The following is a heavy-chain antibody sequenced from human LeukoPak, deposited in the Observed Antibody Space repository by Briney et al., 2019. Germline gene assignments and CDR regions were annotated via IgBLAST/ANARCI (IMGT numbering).Heavy chain of an antibody. D-gene: IGHD4-23*01. J-gene: IGHJ4*02. CDR2: IYYSGST. CDR3: ARERGGYGGLDY. CDR1: GGSISSSSYY. V-gene: IGHV4-39*07. Sequence: SETLSLTCTVSGGSISSSSYYWGWIRQPPGKGLEWIGSIYYSGSTYYNPFLKSRVTISVDTSKNQFSLKLSSVTAADTAVYYCARERGGYGGLDYWGQGTLVTVSS.